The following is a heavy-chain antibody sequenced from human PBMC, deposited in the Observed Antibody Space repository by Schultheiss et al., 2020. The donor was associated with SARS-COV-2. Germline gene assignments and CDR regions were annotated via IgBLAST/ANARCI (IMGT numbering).Heavy chain of an antibody. Sequence: SLKISCAASGFTFSSYGMHWVRQAPGKGLEWVAVISYDGSNKYYADSVKGRFTISRDNSKNTLYLQMNSLRAEDTAVYYCARSTAAAGTGWFDPWGQGTLVTVSS. CDR2: ISYDGSNK. D-gene: IGHD6-13*01. CDR1: GFTFSSYG. CDR3: ARSTAAAGTGWFDP. V-gene: IGHV3-30*03. J-gene: IGHJ5*02.